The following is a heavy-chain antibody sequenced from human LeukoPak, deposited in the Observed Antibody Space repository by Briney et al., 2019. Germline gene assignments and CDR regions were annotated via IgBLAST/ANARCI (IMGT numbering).Heavy chain of an antibody. Sequence: GGSLRLSCEASGFTFNNYALHWVRQTPGKGLEWVAGISYDGSHKYNADSVDGRFTISRDNSKYTLYLEMNSLKTEDTAVYYCAVIAAAGTDDGFDIWGQGTMVTV. V-gene: IGHV3-30*04. CDR3: AVIAAAGTDDGFDI. D-gene: IGHD6-13*01. CDR1: GFTFNNYA. CDR2: ISYDGSHK. J-gene: IGHJ3*02.